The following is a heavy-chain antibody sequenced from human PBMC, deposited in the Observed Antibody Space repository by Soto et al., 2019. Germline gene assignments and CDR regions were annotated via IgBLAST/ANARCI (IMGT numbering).Heavy chain of an antibody. J-gene: IGHJ4*02. CDR1: GVTFSSYA. CDR3: AKDHGRIAVVALDY. CDR2: ISGSGGST. Sequence: PGGSLRLSCAASGVTFSSYAMSWVRQAPGKGLEWVSAISGSGGSTYYADSVKGRFTISRDNSKNTLYLQMNSLRAEDTAVYYCAKDHGRIAVVALDYWGQGTLVTVSS. D-gene: IGHD6-19*01. V-gene: IGHV3-23*01.